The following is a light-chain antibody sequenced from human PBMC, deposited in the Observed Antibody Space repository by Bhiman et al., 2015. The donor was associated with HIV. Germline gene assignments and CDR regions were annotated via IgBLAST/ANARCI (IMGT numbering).Light chain of an antibody. V-gene: IGLV1-44*01. CDR3: AAWDDSLNGLL. CDR1: SSNIGSNT. J-gene: IGLJ2*01. Sequence: QSVLTQPPSASGTPGQRVTISCSGSSSNIGSNTVNWYQQLPGTAPKLLIYRNNQRPSGVPDRFSGSKSGTSASLAISGLQAEDEADYYCAAWDDSLNGLLFGGGTKLTVL. CDR2: RNN.